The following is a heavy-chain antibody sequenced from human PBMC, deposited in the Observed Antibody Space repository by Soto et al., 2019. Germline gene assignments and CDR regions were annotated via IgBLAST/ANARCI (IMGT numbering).Heavy chain of an antibody. CDR1: GFRFSNFW. V-gene: IGHV3-74*01. D-gene: IGHD4-17*01. Sequence: EVQLVESGGGLVQPGGSLSLSCAASGFRFSNFWMHWVRQAPRKGLAWVSRVSEDGSSTHYADCVKGRFTISRDNAKNTLSLQMNSLRADDTAVYYCARGTYGEYGTPPDLWGQGVLVTVSS. CDR2: VSEDGSST. J-gene: IGHJ4*01. CDR3: ARGTYGEYGTPPDL.